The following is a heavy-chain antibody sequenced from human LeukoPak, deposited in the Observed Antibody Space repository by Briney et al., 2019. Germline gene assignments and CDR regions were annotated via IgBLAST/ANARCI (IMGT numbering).Heavy chain of an antibody. D-gene: IGHD1-26*01. J-gene: IGHJ4*02. CDR2: ITSSGSAV. Sequence: GGSLRLSCAASGFMFSRYSFNWVRQAPGKGVEWLSYITSSGSAVYYADSVRGRFTISRDNVKKSLYLQMNSLRAEDTAVYYCASQWELHPAFWGQGTLVTVSS. V-gene: IGHV3-48*01. CDR3: ASQWELHPAF. CDR1: GFMFSRYS.